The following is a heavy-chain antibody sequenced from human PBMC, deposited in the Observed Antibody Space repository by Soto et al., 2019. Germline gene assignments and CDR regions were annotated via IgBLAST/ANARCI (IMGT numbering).Heavy chain of an antibody. CDR2: IFSSGTT. V-gene: IGHV4-59*01. J-gene: IGHJ6*01. CDR1: VGSISLYY. Sequence: SETLSLTCSFSVGSISLYYWSWIRQPPGMGLDWIGNIFSSGTTNYNPSLKSRVTISVDTSKNQVSLILNAVTAADTAVYYCAREYYDFWSVTYSYYGMDVWGQGTTVTVSS. CDR3: AREYYDFWSVTYSYYGMDV. D-gene: IGHD3-3*01.